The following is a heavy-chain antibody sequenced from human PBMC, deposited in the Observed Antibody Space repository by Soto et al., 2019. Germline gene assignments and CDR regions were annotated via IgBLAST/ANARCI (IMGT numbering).Heavy chain of an antibody. Sequence: EVQLLESGGDLVQPGGSLRLSCAASGFTFSNYAMTWVRQAPGKGLEWVSGVSGSGGGTYYADSVKGRFTISRDNSKNTLYVQMDSLRAEDTAVYYCGRGSGKNNYSYMGGWGKGTTVTVSS. CDR3: GRGSGKNNYSYMGG. V-gene: IGHV3-23*01. CDR2: VSGSGGGT. J-gene: IGHJ6*03. D-gene: IGHD3-10*01. CDR1: GFTFSNYA.